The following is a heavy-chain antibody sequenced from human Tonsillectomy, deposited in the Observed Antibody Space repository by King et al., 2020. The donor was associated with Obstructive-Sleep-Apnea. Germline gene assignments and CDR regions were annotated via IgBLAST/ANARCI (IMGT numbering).Heavy chain of an antibody. J-gene: IGHJ4*02. V-gene: IGHV3-23*04. CDR2: ISGSGGST. Sequence: VQLVESGGGLVQPGGSLRLSCAASGFTFSSYAMSWVRQAPGKGLEWVSGISGSGGSTYYADSVKGRFTISRDNSKNTRYLKMNSLRAEDTAVYYCAKDRKNIAVAGTDLWGQGTLVTVSS. D-gene: IGHD6-19*01. CDR3: AKDRKNIAVAGTDL. CDR1: GFTFSSYA.